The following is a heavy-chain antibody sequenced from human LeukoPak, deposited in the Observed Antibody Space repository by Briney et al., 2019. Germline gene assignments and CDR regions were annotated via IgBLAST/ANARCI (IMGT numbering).Heavy chain of an antibody. Sequence: SETLSLTCTVSGGSISSSNYYWGWIRQPPGKGLEWIGSIYYGGNTNYNPSLKSRVTLSVDTSRNQFSLKVSSVTAADTAVYYCARHPSCTTITHCSFDFWGRGTLVTVSS. CDR1: GGSISSSNYY. CDR3: ARHPSCTTITHCSFDF. D-gene: IGHD4-11*01. J-gene: IGHJ4*02. CDR2: IYYGGNT. V-gene: IGHV4-39*01.